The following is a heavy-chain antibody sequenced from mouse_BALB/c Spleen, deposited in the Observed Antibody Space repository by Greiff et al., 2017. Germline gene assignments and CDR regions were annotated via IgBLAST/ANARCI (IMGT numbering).Heavy chain of an antibody. CDR3: ARGWDY. V-gene: IGHV3-6*02. Sequence: ESGPGLVKPSQSLSLTCSVTGYSLSSGYYWNWIRQFPGNKLEWMGYISYDGSNNYYPSLKNRISITRDTSKNQLFLKLNSVTTEDTATYDCARGWDYWGQGTTLTVSS. CDR1: GYSLSSGYY. CDR2: ISYDGSN. J-gene: IGHJ2*01.